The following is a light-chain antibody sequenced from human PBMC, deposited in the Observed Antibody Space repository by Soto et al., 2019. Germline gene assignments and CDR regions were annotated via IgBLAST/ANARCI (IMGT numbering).Light chain of an antibody. CDR3: QQFNSSPFT. CDR1: QDIRSS. V-gene: IGKV1-9*01. CDR2: TVS. Sequence: DIQLTQSPSFLSASVGDRLTITCRASQDIRSSLAWYQQKPGKAPNLLIYTVSTVPSGVPSRFSGSRSGTEFTLTISSLQPEDFATYYCQQFNSSPFTFGGGTKVEI. J-gene: IGKJ4*01.